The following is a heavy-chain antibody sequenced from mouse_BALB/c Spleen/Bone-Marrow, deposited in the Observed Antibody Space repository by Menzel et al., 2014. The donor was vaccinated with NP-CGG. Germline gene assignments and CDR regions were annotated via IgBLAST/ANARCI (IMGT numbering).Heavy chain of an antibody. D-gene: IGHD1-1*01. V-gene: IGHV14-3*02. CDR3: ASYYYGSSLFAY. CDR2: IDPANGNT. Sequence: VQLQQSGAELVKPGASVKLSCTASGFNIKDTYMHWVKQRPEQGLEWIGRIDPANGNTKYDPKLQGKATITADTSSNTAYLQLSSLTSEDTAVYYCASYYYGSSLFAYWGQGTLVTVSA. CDR1: GFNIKDTY. J-gene: IGHJ3*01.